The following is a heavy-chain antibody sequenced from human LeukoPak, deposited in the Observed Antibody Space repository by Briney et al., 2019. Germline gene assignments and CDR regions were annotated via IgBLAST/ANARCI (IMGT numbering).Heavy chain of an antibody. Sequence: GGSLRLSCAASGFTFSSYGMHWVRQAPGKGLEWVAVISYDGSNKYYADSVKGRFTISRDNSKNTLYLQMNSLRAEDTAVYYCAKDHRPYYDSSGYFLWGQGTLVTVSS. CDR2: ISYDGSNK. V-gene: IGHV3-30*18. J-gene: IGHJ4*02. CDR3: AKDHRPYYDSSGYFL. CDR1: GFTFSSYG. D-gene: IGHD3-22*01.